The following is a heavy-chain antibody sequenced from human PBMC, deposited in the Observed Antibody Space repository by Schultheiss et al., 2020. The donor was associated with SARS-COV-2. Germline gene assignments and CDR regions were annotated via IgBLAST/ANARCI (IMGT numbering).Heavy chain of an antibody. CDR3: ASLHCSGSNCYGIYYHGMDV. J-gene: IGHJ6*02. V-gene: IGHV3-66*02. CDR1: GFTVSSNY. Sequence: GGSLRLSCAASGFTVSSNYMSWVRQAPGKGLEWVSYYTDSVTGRFTFSRANSENTQYLQMNSLRTEDTAVYYCASLHCSGSNCYGIYYHGMDVWGQGTTVTVSS. D-gene: IGHD2-2*01.